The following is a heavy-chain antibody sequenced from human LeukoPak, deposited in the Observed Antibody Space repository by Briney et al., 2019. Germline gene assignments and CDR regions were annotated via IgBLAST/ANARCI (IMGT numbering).Heavy chain of an antibody. V-gene: IGHV5-51*01. CDR1: GYNIINYW. Sequence: GESLKISCEVSGYNIINYWIGWVRQMPGKGLEWMAIIFPGDSTATYNPSFQGQVSLSVDKSVSAAYPQWSSLQASDTAIYYCARLGKGMSRYSFDYWGHGTLVTVAS. CDR3: ARLGKGMSRYSFDY. J-gene: IGHJ4*01. CDR2: IFPGDSTA. D-gene: IGHD3-16*01.